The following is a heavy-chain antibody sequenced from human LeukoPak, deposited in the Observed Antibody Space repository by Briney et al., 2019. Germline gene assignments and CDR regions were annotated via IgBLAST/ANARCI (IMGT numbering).Heavy chain of an antibody. V-gene: IGHV3-23*01. J-gene: IGHJ5*02. Sequence: PSETLSLTCTVSGGSISSSSYYWGWIRQAPGKGLEWVSAISASGGSTYYADSVKGRFTISRDNSKNTVYLQMNSLRAEDTAVYYCAKEDPWLLPCRTWGQGTLVTVSS. D-gene: IGHD6-19*01. CDR3: AKEDPWLLPCRT. CDR1: GGSISSSSYY. CDR2: ISASGGST.